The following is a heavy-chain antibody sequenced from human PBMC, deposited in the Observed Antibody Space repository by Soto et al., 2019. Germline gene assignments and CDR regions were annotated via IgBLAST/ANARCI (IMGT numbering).Heavy chain of an antibody. V-gene: IGHV4-4*07. J-gene: IGHJ4*02. CDR1: SGSINSFY. CDR2: IHSSGTT. CDR3: ARDRIIGTSYSDY. D-gene: IGHD1-7*01. Sequence: SETLSLTCTVSSGSINSFYWSWIRQPAGKGLEWIGRIHSSGTTNYNPSLKSRVAMSVDTSRNQFSLKLTSVTAADTAVYYCARDRIIGTSYSDYWGQGVLVTVSS.